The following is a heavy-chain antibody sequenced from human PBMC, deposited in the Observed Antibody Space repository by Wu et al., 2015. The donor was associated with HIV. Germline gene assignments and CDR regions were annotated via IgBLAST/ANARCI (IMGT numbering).Heavy chain of an antibody. D-gene: IGHD3-10*01. CDR1: GGTFSSYA. Sequence: QVQLVQSGAEVKKPGSSVKVSCKASGGTFSSYAISWVRQAPGQGLEWMGRIIPIFGTANYAQKFQGRVTITADESTSTAYMELSSLRSEDTAVYYCARGRHMVRGVIIDFYYYGMDVWGQGTTVTVSS. CDR3: ARGRHMVRGVIIDFYYYGMDV. J-gene: IGHJ6*02. V-gene: IGHV1-69*13. CDR2: IIPIFGTA.